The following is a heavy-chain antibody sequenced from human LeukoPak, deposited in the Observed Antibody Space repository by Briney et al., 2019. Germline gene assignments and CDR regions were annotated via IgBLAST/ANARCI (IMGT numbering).Heavy chain of an antibody. J-gene: IGHJ4*02. CDR1: GFTVISNY. CDR3: ARAGASNEFDY. D-gene: IGHD2-8*01. Sequence: GGSLRLSCAASGFTVISNYMSWVRQAPGKGLEWVSVIYGGGSTYYADSVKGRFTISRDNSKNTLYLQMNSLRAEDTAVYYCARAGASNEFDYWGQGTLVTVSS. CDR2: IYGGGST. V-gene: IGHV3-66*01.